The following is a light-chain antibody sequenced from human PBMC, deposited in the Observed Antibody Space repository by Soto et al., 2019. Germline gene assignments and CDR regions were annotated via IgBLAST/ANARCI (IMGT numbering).Light chain of an antibody. J-gene: IGKJ5*01. V-gene: IGKV1-33*01. CDR3: QQYEDIPPT. Sequence: DLQMTQSPSSLTASVGDSVTITCQASQDITNYLNWYQHKPGKAPKLLIYDASNLEPGVPSRFSGRGSGRDFTFTISSLQPEDTATYYCQQYEDIPPTFGQGTRLDIK. CDR1: QDITNY. CDR2: DAS.